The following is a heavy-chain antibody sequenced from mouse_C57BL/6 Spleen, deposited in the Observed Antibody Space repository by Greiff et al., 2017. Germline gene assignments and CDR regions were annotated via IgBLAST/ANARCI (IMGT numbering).Heavy chain of an antibody. J-gene: IGHJ2*01. Sequence: VQLQESGAELVRPGSSVKLSCKASGYTFTSYWMDWVKQRPGQGLEWIGHIYPSDSETHYNQKFKDKATLTVDKSSSTAYMQLSSLTSEDTAVYYCARGYYGSRDYWGQGTTLTVSS. CDR3: ARGYYGSRDY. CDR1: GYTFTSYW. V-gene: IGHV1-61*01. D-gene: IGHD1-1*01. CDR2: IYPSDSET.